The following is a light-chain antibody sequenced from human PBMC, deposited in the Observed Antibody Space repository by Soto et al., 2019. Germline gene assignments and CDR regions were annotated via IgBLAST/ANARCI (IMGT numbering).Light chain of an antibody. CDR2: GNT. CDR3: QSYDSSLGGSGV. CDR1: SSNIGAGYD. V-gene: IGLV1-40*01. J-gene: IGLJ1*01. Sequence: QSVLTQPPSVSGAPGQRVTTSCTGSSSNIGAGYDVHWYQQLPGTAPKLLIYGNTNRPSGVPDRFSGSKSGTSASLAITGLQAEDEADYYCQSYDSSLGGSGVFGTGTKVTVL.